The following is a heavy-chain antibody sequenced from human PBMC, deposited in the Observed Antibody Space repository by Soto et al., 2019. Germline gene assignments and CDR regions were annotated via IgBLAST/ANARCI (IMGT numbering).Heavy chain of an antibody. D-gene: IGHD1-26*01. CDR3: ARHRREGVGYYYHGMDV. CDR2: IYPGDSDT. V-gene: IGHV5-51*01. CDR1: GYSFSDSW. J-gene: IGHJ6*02. Sequence: GESLKISCKAPGYSFSDSWIGWVRQMPGKGLEWMGIIYPGDSDTRYSPSFQGQVTISADRSIRTAYLQWSSLKASDTAMYLCARHRREGVGYYYHGMDVWGQGTTVTVAS.